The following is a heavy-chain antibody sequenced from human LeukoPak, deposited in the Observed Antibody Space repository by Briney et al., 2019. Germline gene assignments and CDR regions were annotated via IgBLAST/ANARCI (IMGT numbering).Heavy chain of an antibody. J-gene: IGHJ4*02. CDR3: ARGRGGSGREAYNVDY. D-gene: IGHD5-24*01. Sequence: PGGSLRLSCAASGFTFSSYAMSWVRQAPGKGLEWVSSITSSTNYIYYSDSVKGRFTISRDNAESSLFLQMNSLRDEDTAVYYCARGRGGSGREAYNVDYWGQGTLVTVSS. CDR2: ITSSTNYI. CDR1: GFTFSSYA. V-gene: IGHV3-21*01.